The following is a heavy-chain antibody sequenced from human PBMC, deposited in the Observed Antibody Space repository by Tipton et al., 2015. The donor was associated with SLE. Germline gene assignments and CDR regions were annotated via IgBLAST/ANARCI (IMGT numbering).Heavy chain of an antibody. D-gene: IGHD6-13*01. J-gene: IGHJ6*02. CDR2: IKQDGSEK. Sequence: SLRLSCAASGFTFSSYSMNWVRQAPGKGLEWVANIKQDGSEKYYVDSVKGRFTISRDNAKNSLYLQMNSLRAEDTAVYYCARSGIAAAGPGGMDVWGQGTTVTVSS. V-gene: IGHV3-7*01. CDR1: GFTFSSYS. CDR3: ARSGIAAAGPGGMDV.